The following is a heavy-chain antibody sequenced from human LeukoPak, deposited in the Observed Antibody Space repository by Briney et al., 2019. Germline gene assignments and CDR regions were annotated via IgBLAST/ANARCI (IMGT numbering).Heavy chain of an antibody. CDR3: VRESRRYQLPGLNDYYYMDV. V-gene: IGHV1-69*13. J-gene: IGHJ6*03. D-gene: IGHD2-2*01. CDR1: GGTFSSYA. CDR2: IIPIFGTA. Sequence: SVKVSCKASGGTFSSYAISWVRQAPGQGLEWMGGIIPIFGTANYAQKFQGRVTITADESTSTAYMELNSLRAEDTAVYYCVRESRRYQLPGLNDYYYMDVWGKGTTVTVSS.